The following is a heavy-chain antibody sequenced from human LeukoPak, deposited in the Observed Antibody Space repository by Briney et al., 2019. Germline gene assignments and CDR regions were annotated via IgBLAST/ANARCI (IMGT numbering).Heavy chain of an antibody. CDR1: GFTFSDYY. J-gene: IGHJ4*02. Sequence: GGSLRLSCAASGFTFSDYYMSWIRQAPGKGLEWVSYISSSGSTIYYADSVKGRFTISRDNSKNTLYLQMNSLRAEDTAVYYCARESPRYYGSGSHRRYFDYWGQGTLVTVSS. CDR3: ARESPRYYGSGSHRRYFDY. V-gene: IGHV3-11*04. CDR2: ISSSGSTI. D-gene: IGHD3-10*01.